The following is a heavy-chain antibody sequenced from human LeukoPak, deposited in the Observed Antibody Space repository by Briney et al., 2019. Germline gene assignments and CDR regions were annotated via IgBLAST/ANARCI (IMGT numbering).Heavy chain of an antibody. CDR1: GFTFKISA. J-gene: IGHJ4*02. CDR2: ISGSGDST. D-gene: IGHD5-24*01. CDR3: AKDYVSGDGYWDFDY. Sequence: PGGSLRLSCVASGFTFKISAMAWVRQAPGKGLEWVSIISGSGDSTDYSNSVKGHFTISRDNSKNTVFLQMDSLRVEDSAVYFCAKDYVSGDGYWDFDYWGQGTLVTVSS. V-gene: IGHV3-23*01.